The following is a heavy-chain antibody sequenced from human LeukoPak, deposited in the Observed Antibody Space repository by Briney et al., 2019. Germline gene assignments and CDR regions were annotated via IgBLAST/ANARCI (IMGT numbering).Heavy chain of an antibody. Sequence: GGSLRLSCAASGFTFSSHEMNWVRQAPGKGLEWISYISNSGSTIYYADSVKGQFTISRDNAKNSLYLQMNSLRAEDTAVYYCASEPHTTKRWLQIHGYQYYMNVWGKGTTVTVSS. V-gene: IGHV3-48*03. CDR2: ISNSGSTI. J-gene: IGHJ6*03. CDR3: ASEPHTTKRWLQIHGYQYYMNV. D-gene: IGHD5-24*01. CDR1: GFTFSSHE.